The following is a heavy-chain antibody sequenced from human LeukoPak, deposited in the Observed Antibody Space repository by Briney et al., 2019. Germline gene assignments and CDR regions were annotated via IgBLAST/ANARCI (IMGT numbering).Heavy chain of an antibody. D-gene: IGHD1-26*01. CDR1: GFTFSNYA. CDR3: ARRMGATPVGNAFDI. J-gene: IGHJ3*02. CDR2: ISYDGSSK. Sequence: GSLRLSCAASGFTFSNYAMHWVRQAPGKGLEWMAIISYDGSSKDCADSVKGRFTISRDNSKNTLYLQVNGLRTEDTAVYYCARRMGATPVGNAFDIWGQGTMVTVSS. V-gene: IGHV3-30-3*01.